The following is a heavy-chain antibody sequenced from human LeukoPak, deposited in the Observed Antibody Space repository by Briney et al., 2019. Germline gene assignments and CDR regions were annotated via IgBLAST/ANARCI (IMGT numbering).Heavy chain of an antibody. D-gene: IGHD4-17*01. CDR1: GFTVSSNY. Sequence: GGSLRLSCAASGFTVSSNYMSWVRQALGKGLEWVSVIYSGGSTYYADSVKGRFTISRDNSKNTLYLQMNSLRAEDTAVYYCARDDYGDYGFDYWGQGTLVTVSS. CDR2: IYSGGST. V-gene: IGHV3-53*01. J-gene: IGHJ4*02. CDR3: ARDDYGDYGFDY.